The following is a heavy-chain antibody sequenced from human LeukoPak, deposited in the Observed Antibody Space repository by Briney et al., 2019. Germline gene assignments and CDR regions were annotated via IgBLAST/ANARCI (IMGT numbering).Heavy chain of an antibody. CDR3: ARDGPYYYMDV. J-gene: IGHJ6*03. CDR1: GGSISSYY. Sequence: SETLSLTCTVSGGSISSYYWSWIRQPPEKGLEWIGYIYYSGSTNYNPSLKSRVTISVDTSKNQFSLKLSSVTAADTAVYYRARDGPYYYMDVWGKGTTVTVSS. CDR2: IYYSGST. V-gene: IGHV4-59*01.